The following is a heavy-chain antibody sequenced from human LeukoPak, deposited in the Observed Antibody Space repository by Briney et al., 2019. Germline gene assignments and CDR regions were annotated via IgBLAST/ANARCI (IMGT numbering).Heavy chain of an antibody. Sequence: SSETLSLTCTVSGGSVNSYYWTWIRQPPGKGLEWIGYIYYHENTDYNPSLKSRVTISVDTSKNQFSLKLSSVTAADTAVYYCARHPGDTYSSSWYELDYWGQGTLVTVSS. V-gene: IGHV4-59*08. CDR1: GGSVNSYY. D-gene: IGHD6-13*01. CDR3: ARHPGDTYSSSWYELDY. CDR2: IYYHENT. J-gene: IGHJ4*02.